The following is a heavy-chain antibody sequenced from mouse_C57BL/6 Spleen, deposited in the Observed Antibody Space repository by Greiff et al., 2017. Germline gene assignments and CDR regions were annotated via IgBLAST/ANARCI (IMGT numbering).Heavy chain of an antibody. J-gene: IGHJ3*01. Sequence: VQLQQSGAELVRPGASVTLSCKASGYTFTDYEMPWVKQTPVHGLEWIGAIDPETGGTAYNQKFKGKAILTADKSSSTAYMELRSLTSEDSAGYYFTRPYDGYSSFAYWGQGTLVTVSA. CDR3: TRPYDGYSSFAY. V-gene: IGHV1-15*01. CDR2: IDPETGGT. CDR1: GYTFTDYE. D-gene: IGHD2-3*01.